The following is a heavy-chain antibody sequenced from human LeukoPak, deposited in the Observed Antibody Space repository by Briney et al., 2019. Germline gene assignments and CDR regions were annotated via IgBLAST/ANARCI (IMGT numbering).Heavy chain of an antibody. Sequence: PGGSLRLSCAASGFTFSRYSMSWVRQAPGKGLEWVSYISDNSGVIYYADSVKGRFTISRDDAKKSLYLEMNSLRDEDTAVYYCARGPYYYDSKTFDYWGQGTLVTVSS. J-gene: IGHJ4*02. CDR2: ISDNSGVI. CDR3: ARGPYYYDSKTFDY. D-gene: IGHD3-22*01. CDR1: GFTFSRYS. V-gene: IGHV3-48*02.